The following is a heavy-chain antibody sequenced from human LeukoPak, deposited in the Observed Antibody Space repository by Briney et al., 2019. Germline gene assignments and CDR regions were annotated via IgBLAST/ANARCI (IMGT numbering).Heavy chain of an antibody. CDR2: IYYSGRT. CDR1: GGSISSTSYY. CDR3: ARDQGRWLVRTFDY. V-gene: IGHV4-39*07. Sequence: SETLSLTCTVSGGSISSTSYYWGWIRQPPGKGLEWIGSIYYSGRTYYNPFLKSRVTISVDTSKNQFSLKLNSVTAADTAVYYCARDQGRWLVRTFDYWGQGTLVTVSS. J-gene: IGHJ4*02. D-gene: IGHD6-19*01.